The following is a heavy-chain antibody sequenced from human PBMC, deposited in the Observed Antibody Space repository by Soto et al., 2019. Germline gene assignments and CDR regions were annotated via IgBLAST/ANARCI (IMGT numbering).Heavy chain of an antibody. CDR1: GFTFDDYA. Sequence: EVQLVESGGGLVQPGRSLRLSCAASGFTFDDYAMHWVRQAPGKGLEWVSGISWNSGSIGYADSVKGRFTISRDNAKNSLYLQMNSLRAEDTALYYCAKDMSAIISPYFDYWVQGTLVTVSS. CDR2: ISWNSGSI. CDR3: AKDMSAIISPYFDY. J-gene: IGHJ4*02. V-gene: IGHV3-9*01. D-gene: IGHD2-2*02.